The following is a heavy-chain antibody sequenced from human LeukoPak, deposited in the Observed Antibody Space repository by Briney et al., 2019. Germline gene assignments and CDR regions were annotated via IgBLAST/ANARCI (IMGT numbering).Heavy chain of an antibody. CDR3: ARGDTAMFVEYIDY. Sequence: ASVKVSCKASGYTFTSYAMHWARQAPGQRLEWMGWINAGNGNTKYSQKFLGRVTITRDTSASTAYMELSSLRSEDTAVYYCARGDTAMFVEYIDYWGQGTLVTVSS. CDR2: INAGNGNT. V-gene: IGHV1-3*01. D-gene: IGHD5-18*01. CDR1: GYTFTSYA. J-gene: IGHJ4*02.